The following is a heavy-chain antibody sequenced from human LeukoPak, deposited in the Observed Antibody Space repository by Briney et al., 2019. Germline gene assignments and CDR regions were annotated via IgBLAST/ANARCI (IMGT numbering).Heavy chain of an antibody. V-gene: IGHV4-39*07. D-gene: IGHD3-10*01. J-gene: IGHJ4*02. Sequence: SETLSLTCTVSGGSISSSSYYWGWIRQPPGKGLEWIGSIYYSGSTYYNPSLKSRVTISVDTSKNQFSLKLSSVTAADTAVYYCAREGYGPGSYYNSYCFDYWGQGTLVTASS. CDR1: GGSISSSSYY. CDR3: AREGYGPGSYYNSYCFDY. CDR2: IYYSGST.